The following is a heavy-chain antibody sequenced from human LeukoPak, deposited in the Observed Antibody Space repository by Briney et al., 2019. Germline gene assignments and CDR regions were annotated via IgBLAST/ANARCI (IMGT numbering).Heavy chain of an antibody. CDR2: ISGSGGST. D-gene: IGHD3-10*01. CDR3: AKESITYYYGSGSSYYFDY. CDR1: GFTFSSYA. Sequence: GGSLRLSCAASGFTFSSYAMSWVRQAPGKGLEWVSAISGSGGSTYYADSVKGRFTISRDNSKNTLYLQMNSLRAEDTAVYYCAKESITYYYGSGSSYYFDYWGQGTLVTVSS. J-gene: IGHJ4*02. V-gene: IGHV3-23*01.